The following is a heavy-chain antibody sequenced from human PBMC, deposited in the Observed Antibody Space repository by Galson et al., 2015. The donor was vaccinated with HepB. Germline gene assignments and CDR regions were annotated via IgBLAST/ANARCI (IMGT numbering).Heavy chain of an antibody. J-gene: IGHJ4*02. Sequence: SLRLSCAASGFTFSSLGMTWVRQAPGKGLECVSAIGVNAGNTDYADSVKGRFTISRDNSKNMLYLQMNNLRAEDTVVYYCAKGTTNIDYWGQGTLVTVSS. CDR3: AKGTTNIDY. V-gene: IGHV3-23*01. CDR1: GFTFSSLG. D-gene: IGHD1-1*01. CDR2: IGVNAGNT.